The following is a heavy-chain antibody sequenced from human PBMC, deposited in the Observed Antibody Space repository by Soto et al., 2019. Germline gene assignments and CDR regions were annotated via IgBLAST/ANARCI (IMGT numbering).Heavy chain of an antibody. V-gene: IGHV3-30-3*01. D-gene: IGHD2-2*01. Sequence: PGGSLRLSCAASGFSFSSYSMHWVRQAPGKGLEWVAVISYDGSNKYYADSVKGRFTISRDNSKNTLYLQMNSLTAEDTAVYYCARGPSSLTRFDYWGQGTLVTVSS. J-gene: IGHJ4*02. CDR1: GFSFSSYS. CDR2: ISYDGSNK. CDR3: ARGPSSLTRFDY.